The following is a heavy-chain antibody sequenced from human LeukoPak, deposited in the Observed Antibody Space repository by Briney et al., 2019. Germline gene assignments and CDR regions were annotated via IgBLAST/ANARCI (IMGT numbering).Heavy chain of an antibody. D-gene: IGHD3-22*01. CDR1: GFTFSSYA. J-gene: IGHJ4*02. V-gene: IGHV3-30-3*01. Sequence: PGRSLRLSCAASGFTFSSYAMHWVRQAPGKGLEWVAVISYDGSNKYYADSVKGRFTISRDNSKNTLYLQMNSLRAEDTAAYYCARPRYYYDSSGYLHWGQGTLVTVSS. CDR2: ISYDGSNK. CDR3: ARPRYYYDSSGYLH.